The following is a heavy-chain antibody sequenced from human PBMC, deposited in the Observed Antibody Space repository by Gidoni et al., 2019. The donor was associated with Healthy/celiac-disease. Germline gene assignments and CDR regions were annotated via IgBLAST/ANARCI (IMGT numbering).Heavy chain of an antibody. D-gene: IGHD2-2*01. CDR1: GFTFSRYW. V-gene: IGHV3-74*01. J-gene: IGHJ5*02. CDR2: INSDGSST. Sequence: EVQLVESVGGLVQPGGSLRLSCAASGFTFSRYWMHWVRQAPGKGLVWVSRINSDGSSTSYADSVKGRFTISRDNAKNTLYLQMNSLRAEDTAVYYCARDPYCSSTSCQDWFDPWGQGTLVTVSS. CDR3: ARDPYCSSTSCQDWFDP.